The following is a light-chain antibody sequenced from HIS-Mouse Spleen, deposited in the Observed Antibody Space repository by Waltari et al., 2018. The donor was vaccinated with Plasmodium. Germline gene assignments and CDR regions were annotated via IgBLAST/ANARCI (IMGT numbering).Light chain of an antibody. CDR1: QGISSA. V-gene: IGKV1-13*02. CDR2: DAS. CDR3: QQFNSYPF. J-gene: IGKJ4*01. Sequence: AIQLTQSPSSLSASVADRVTITCRASQGISSALAWYQQKPGKAPKLLIYDASSLESGVPSRFSGSGSGTDFTLTISSLQPEDFATYYCQQFNSYPFFGGGTKVEIK.